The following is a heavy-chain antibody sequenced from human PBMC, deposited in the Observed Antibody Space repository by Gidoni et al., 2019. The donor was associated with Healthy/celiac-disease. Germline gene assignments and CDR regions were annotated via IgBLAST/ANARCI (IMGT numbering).Heavy chain of an antibody. J-gene: IGHJ4*02. D-gene: IGHD3-16*01. CDR2: IYYSGST. CDR1: GGSISSSSYY. Sequence: QLQLQESGPGLVKPSETLSLTCTVPGGSISSSSYYWGWIRQPPGKGLEWIGSIYYSGSTYYNPSLKSRVTISVDTSKNQFSLKLSSVTAADTAVYYCARHWGSYLARGPREVDYWGQGTLVTVSS. V-gene: IGHV4-39*01. CDR3: ARHWGSYLARGPREVDY.